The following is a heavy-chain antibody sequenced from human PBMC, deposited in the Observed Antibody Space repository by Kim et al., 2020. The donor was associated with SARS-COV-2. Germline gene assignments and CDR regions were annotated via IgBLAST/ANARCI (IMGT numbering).Heavy chain of an antibody. V-gene: IGHV4-59*01. Sequence: SETLSLTCTVSGGSISSYYWSWIRQPPGKGLEWIGYIYYSGSTNYNPSLKSRVTISVDTSKNQFSLKLSSVTAADTAVYYCARVTIFGEVRMDVWGQGTTVTVSS. CDR1: GGSISSYY. J-gene: IGHJ6*02. CDR2: IYYSGST. D-gene: IGHD3-3*01. CDR3: ARVTIFGEVRMDV.